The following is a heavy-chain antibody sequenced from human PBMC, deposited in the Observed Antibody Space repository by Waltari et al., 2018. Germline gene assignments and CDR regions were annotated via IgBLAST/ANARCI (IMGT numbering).Heavy chain of an antibody. CDR2: IYYRGST. D-gene: IGHD3-10*01. J-gene: IGHJ4*02. V-gene: IGHV4-39*01. CDR1: GGSIRSSGYY. CDR3: ARHESWSGVGNY. Sequence: QLQLQESGPGLVKPSETLSLTCPVSGGSIRSSGYYWGWIRQPPGKGLEWIGSIYYRGSTYYNPSLKSRVTISVDTSKNQFSLKVSSVTAADTAVYYCARHESWSGVGNYWGQGALVTVSS.